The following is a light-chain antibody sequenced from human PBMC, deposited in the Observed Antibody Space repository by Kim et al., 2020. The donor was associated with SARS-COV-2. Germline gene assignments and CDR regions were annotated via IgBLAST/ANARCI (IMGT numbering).Light chain of an antibody. V-gene: IGKV1-39*01. CDR1: QSINTY. CDR2: GAS. J-gene: IGKJ4*01. CDR3: QQNYITPLT. Sequence: SASVGDSVTITCRASQSINTYLNWYQHIPGKAPKLLIYGASSLQSGVPSRFSGSGSGTEFTLTITSLQPEDFETYYCQQNYITPLTFGGGTKMEIK.